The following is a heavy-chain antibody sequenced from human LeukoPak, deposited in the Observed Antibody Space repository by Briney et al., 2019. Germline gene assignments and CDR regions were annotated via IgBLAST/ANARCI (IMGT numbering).Heavy chain of an antibody. D-gene: IGHD3-22*01. CDR2: IYYSGST. V-gene: IGHV4-31*03. J-gene: IGHJ5*02. CDR3: ARCPDYYDSSWFDP. Sequence: SATLSLTCTVSGGSISSGGYYWSWIRQHPGKGLAWIRYIYYSGSTYYNPSLKSRVTISVDTSKNQFSLKLSSVTAADTAVYYCARCPDYYDSSWFDPWGQGTLVTVSS. CDR1: GGSISSGGYY.